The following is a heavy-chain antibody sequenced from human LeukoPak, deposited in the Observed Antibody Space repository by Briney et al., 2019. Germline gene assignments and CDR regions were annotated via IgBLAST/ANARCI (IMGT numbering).Heavy chain of an antibody. CDR2: INPNSGGT. J-gene: IGHJ5*02. V-gene: IGHV1-2*02. CDR1: GYTFTSYD. D-gene: IGHD6-13*01. Sequence: ASVKVSCKASGYTFTSYDINWVRQATGQGLEWMGWINPNSGGTNYAQKFQGRVTMTRDTSISTAYMELSRLRSDDTAVYYCARDLYSSSWESNNWFDPWGQGTLVTVSS. CDR3: ARDLYSSSWESNNWFDP.